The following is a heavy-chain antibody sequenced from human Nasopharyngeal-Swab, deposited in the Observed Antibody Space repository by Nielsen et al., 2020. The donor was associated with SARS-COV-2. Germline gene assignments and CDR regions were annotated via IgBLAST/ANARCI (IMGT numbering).Heavy chain of an antibody. D-gene: IGHD3-16*01. Sequence: GESLKISCAASGFTVSSNHMSWVRQAPGKGLEWVSVFYSDGSTFYADSVKGRFTISRDNSKNTLYLQMDSLRAEDTAVYYCASLRWGDYWGQGTLVTVSS. J-gene: IGHJ4*02. V-gene: IGHV3-66*01. CDR1: GFTVSSNH. CDR2: FYSDGST. CDR3: ASLRWGDY.